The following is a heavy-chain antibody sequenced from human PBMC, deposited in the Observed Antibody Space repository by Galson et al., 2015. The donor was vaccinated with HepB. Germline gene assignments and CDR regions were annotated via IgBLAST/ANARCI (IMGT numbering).Heavy chain of an antibody. CDR3: ASPFCTGGSCCPLWY. Sequence: SLRLSCAASGFTVSNTYMNWVRQAPGKGLEWVSVIYSGGATYYADSVKGRFTISRDNSKNTLYLHVNNLRAEDTAVYYCASPFCTGGSCCPLWYWGQGTLVTVSS. J-gene: IGHJ4*02. D-gene: IGHD2-15*01. CDR1: GFTVSNTY. CDR2: IYSGGAT. V-gene: IGHV3-53*01.